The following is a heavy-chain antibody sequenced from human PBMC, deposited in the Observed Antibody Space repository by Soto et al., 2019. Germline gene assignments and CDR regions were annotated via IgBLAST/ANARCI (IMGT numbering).Heavy chain of an antibody. CDR3: ARDPVCSGGSCYDY. CDR2: IKQDGSEI. Sequence: GGSLRLSCAVSGFTFSRHWMTWVRQAPGKGLEWVANIKQDGSEIYYVDSVKGRFTISRDNAENSLYLQMNSLRAEDTAVYYCARDPVCSGGSCYDYWGQGTLVTVSS. CDR1: GFTFSRHW. V-gene: IGHV3-7*01. D-gene: IGHD2-15*01. J-gene: IGHJ4*02.